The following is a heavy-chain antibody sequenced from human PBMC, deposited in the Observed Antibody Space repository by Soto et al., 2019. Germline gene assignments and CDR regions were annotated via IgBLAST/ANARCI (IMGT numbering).Heavy chain of an antibody. Sequence: EVQLLESGGGLVQPGGSLRLSCAASGFTFVNYAMTWVRKAPGKGLEWVSTINGGNGGTYYSDSVKGRFTISRDNYHNTLDPHMSSLRSEATAMYYWARAEVMPVAIITTRIDSWCPGPLVTFSS. D-gene: IGHD2-21*01. J-gene: IGHJ4*02. V-gene: IGHV3-23*01. CDR2: INGGNGGT. CDR1: GFTFVNYA. CDR3: ARAEVMPVAIITTRIDS.